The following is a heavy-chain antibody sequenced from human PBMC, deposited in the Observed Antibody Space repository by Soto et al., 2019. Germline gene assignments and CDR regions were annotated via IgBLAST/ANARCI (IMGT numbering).Heavy chain of an antibody. V-gene: IGHV4-30-4*01. CDR3: AREGYYGSGSPLNWFDP. J-gene: IGHJ5*02. CDR1: GGSISSGDYY. Sequence: SETLSLTCTVSGGSISSGDYYWSWIRQPPGKGLEWIGYIYYSGSTYYNLSLKSRVTISVDTSKNQFSLKLSSVTAADTAVYYCAREGYYGSGSPLNWFDPWGQGTLVTVSS. CDR2: IYYSGST. D-gene: IGHD3-10*01.